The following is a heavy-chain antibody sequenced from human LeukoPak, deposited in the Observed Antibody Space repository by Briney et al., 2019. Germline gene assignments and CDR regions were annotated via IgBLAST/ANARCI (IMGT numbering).Heavy chain of an antibody. Sequence: GASVKVSCKASGYTFTSYDINWVRQAPGQGLEWMGRIIPILGTANYAQKFQGRVTITADESTSTAYMELSSLRSEDTAVYYCASTYCTNGVCAPARVYYYYYMDVWGKGTTVTVSS. CDR3: ASTYCTNGVCAPARVYYYYYMDV. J-gene: IGHJ6*03. CDR1: GYTFTSYD. D-gene: IGHD2-8*01. CDR2: IIPILGTA. V-gene: IGHV1-69*11.